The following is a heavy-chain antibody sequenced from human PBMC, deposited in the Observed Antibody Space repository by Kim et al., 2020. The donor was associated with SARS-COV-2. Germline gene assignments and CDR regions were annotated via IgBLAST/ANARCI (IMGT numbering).Heavy chain of an antibody. CDR2: INWNGGST. CDR3: ARGDYGSGSYYNVDY. Sequence: GGSLRLSCAASGFTFDDYGMSWVRQAPGKGLEWVSGINWNGGSTGYADSVKGRFTISRDNAKNSLYLQMNSLRAEDTALYHCARGDYGSGSYYNVDYWGQGTLVTVSS. J-gene: IGHJ4*02. V-gene: IGHV3-20*01. CDR1: GFTFDDYG. D-gene: IGHD3-10*01.